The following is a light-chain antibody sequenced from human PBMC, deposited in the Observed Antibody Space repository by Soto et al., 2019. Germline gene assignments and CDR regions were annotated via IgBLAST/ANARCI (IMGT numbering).Light chain of an antibody. J-gene: IGKJ5*01. Sequence: EIVMTQSPATLSVSPGERATLSCRASQSVSSNLAWYQQKPGPAPRLHIYGSSTRASGIPARFSGSGSGTEFTLTIRSLQSEYFAVYYCQQYNNWITFGQGTRLEIK. V-gene: IGKV3-15*01. CDR2: GSS. CDR1: QSVSSN. CDR3: QQYNNWIT.